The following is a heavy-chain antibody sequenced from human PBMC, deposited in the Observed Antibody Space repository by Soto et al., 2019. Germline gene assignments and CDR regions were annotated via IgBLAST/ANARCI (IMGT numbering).Heavy chain of an antibody. CDR2: IYYSGSA. CDR1: SDSISRSHW. J-gene: IGHJ4*02. CDR3: AVLAARRSLYDY. D-gene: IGHD6-6*01. Sequence: PSETLSLTCAVSSDSISRSHWLTWVRQSPGKGLEWIGDIYYSGSAYYNPSLRSRVTISVDKSKNQFSLKLSSVTAADTAVYYCAVLAARRSLYDYWGQGTLVTVSS. V-gene: IGHV4-4*02.